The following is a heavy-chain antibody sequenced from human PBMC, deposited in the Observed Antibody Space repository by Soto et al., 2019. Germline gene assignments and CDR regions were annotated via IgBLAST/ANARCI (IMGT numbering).Heavy chain of an antibody. Sequence: EVQLVESGGGLVQPGGSLRLSCATSGFTFSTYVMHWVRQAPGKGLEYVSAISSNGRSTYYANSVKGRFTISRDNSKNTLYLQMDSLRAEDMAVYYCARDRCTNGVCYAPSDYWGQGTLVTVSS. CDR3: ARDRCTNGVCYAPSDY. CDR1: GFTFSTYV. D-gene: IGHD2-8*01. CDR2: ISSNGRST. V-gene: IGHV3-64*01. J-gene: IGHJ4*02.